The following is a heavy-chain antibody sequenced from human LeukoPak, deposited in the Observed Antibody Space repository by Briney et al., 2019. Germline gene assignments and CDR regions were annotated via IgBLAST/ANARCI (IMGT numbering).Heavy chain of an antibody. CDR1: GGSISSYY. V-gene: IGHV4-4*07. CDR3: ARARRSRSPYYFDY. CDR2: IYTSGST. J-gene: IGHJ4*02. Sequence: PSETLSLTCTVSGGSISSYYWSWIRQPAGKGLEWIGRIYTSGSTNYNPSLKSRVTISVDTSKNQFSLKLSSVTAADTAVYYCARARRSRSPYYFDYWGQGTLVTVSS.